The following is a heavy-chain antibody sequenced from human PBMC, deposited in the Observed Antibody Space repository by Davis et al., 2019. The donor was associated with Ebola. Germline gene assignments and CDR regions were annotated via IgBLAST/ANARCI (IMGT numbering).Heavy chain of an antibody. CDR2: ISYDGSNK. Sequence: GESLKISCAASGFTFTRFPMHWVRQAPGKGLEWVALISYDGSNKYYADSVKGRFTISRDNSKSTLYVQMNSLRPEDTAVYYCARETYYYDSSGYLILSDAFDIWGQGTMVTVSS. J-gene: IGHJ3*02. CDR1: GFTFTRFP. V-gene: IGHV3-30-3*01. D-gene: IGHD3-22*01. CDR3: ARETYYYDSSGYLILSDAFDI.